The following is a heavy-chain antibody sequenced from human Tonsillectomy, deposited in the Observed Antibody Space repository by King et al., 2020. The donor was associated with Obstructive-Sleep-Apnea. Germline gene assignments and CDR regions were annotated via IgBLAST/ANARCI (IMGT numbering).Heavy chain of an antibody. Sequence: HVPLQESGPGLVKPSETLSLTCTVSGGSMSYYYWSWLRQPPGKGLEWIGYIYYSGSTNYNPSLRSRVTISVDTSKNQFSLKLSSVTAADTAVYYCARGGYLDYWGQGTLVTVSS. D-gene: IGHD2-15*01. CDR3: ARGGYLDY. CDR1: GGSMSYYY. V-gene: IGHV4-59*01. J-gene: IGHJ4*02. CDR2: IYYSGST.